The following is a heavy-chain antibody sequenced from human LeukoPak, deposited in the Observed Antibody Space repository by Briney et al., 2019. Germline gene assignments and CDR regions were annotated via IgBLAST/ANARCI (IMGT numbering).Heavy chain of an antibody. Sequence: GGSLRLSCSAPGFTFNRFYLHWVRQAPGKGLEFVSHISSNGATTYYADSVKGRSTISRDNSKNTLYLRMNSLRAEDTAVYYCARDHQYSSSWYLDYWGQGTLVTVSS. CDR1: GFTFNRFY. CDR3: ARDHQYSSSWYLDY. CDR2: ISSNGATT. J-gene: IGHJ4*02. D-gene: IGHD6-13*01. V-gene: IGHV3-64*04.